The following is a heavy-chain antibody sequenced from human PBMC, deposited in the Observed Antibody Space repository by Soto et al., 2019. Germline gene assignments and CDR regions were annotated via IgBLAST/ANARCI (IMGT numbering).Heavy chain of an antibody. V-gene: IGHV3-30-3*01. Sequence: QVQLVESGGGVVQPGRSLRLSCAASGFTFSSYAMHWVRQAPGKGLEWVAVISYDGSNKYYADSVKGRFTISRDNSKNTLYLQMNSLRAEDTAVYYCARDLTGPYFDYWGQGTLVTVSS. CDR2: ISYDGSNK. CDR1: GFTFSSYA. J-gene: IGHJ4*02. D-gene: IGHD3-9*01. CDR3: ARDLTGPYFDY.